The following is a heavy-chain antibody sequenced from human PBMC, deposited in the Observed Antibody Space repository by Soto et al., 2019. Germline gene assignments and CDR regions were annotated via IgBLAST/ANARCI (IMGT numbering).Heavy chain of an antibody. CDR2: IGTAGDT. J-gene: IGHJ6*02. Sequence: SLRLSCAASGFTFSSYDMHWVRQATGKGLEWVSAIGTAGDTYYPGSVKGRFTISRENAKNSLYLQMNSLRAEDTAVYYCARDSGYDSSGYPRGGMDVWGQGTTVTVSS. CDR1: GFTFSSYD. V-gene: IGHV3-13*01. D-gene: IGHD3-22*01. CDR3: ARDSGYDSSGYPRGGMDV.